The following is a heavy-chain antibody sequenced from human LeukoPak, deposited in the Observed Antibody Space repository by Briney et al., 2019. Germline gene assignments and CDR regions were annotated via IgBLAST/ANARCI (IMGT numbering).Heavy chain of an antibody. CDR1: GYTFIKYG. Sequence: ASVEVSCKASGYTFIKYGISWVRRAPGRGLEWMGWISVVDGDVDYAEDLQTRVTLTAERYTNTVYMELRSLRPDDTAEYYCVRDADTSRGRAPWGQGTLVKVSS. J-gene: IGHJ5*02. CDR3: VRDADTSRGRAP. V-gene: IGHV1-18*01. CDR2: ISVVDGDV. D-gene: IGHD1-26*01.